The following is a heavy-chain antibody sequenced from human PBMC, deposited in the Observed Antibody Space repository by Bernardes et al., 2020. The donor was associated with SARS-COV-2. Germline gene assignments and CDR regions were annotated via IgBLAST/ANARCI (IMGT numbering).Heavy chain of an antibody. J-gene: IGHJ4*02. V-gene: IGHV3-48*02. CDR2: ISSSSGTI. CDR3: ARDQFPYYYGSGNYPYYFDY. CDR1: GFTFSTYA. D-gene: IGHD3-10*01. Sequence: GSSLRVSCAASGFTFSTYAMSWVRQAPGKGLEWISYISSSSGTIHYADSVKGRFTISRDTAKNSLYLQMNSLRDEDTAVYYCARDQFPYYYGSGNYPYYFDYWGQGTLVTVSS.